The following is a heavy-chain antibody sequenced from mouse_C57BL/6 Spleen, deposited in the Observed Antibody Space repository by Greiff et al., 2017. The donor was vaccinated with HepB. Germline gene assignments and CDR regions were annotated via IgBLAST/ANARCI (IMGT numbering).Heavy chain of an antibody. CDR1: GFNIKDYY. J-gene: IGHJ2*01. CDR3: ASLITTVVAHFDY. D-gene: IGHD1-1*01. V-gene: IGHV14-2*01. CDR2: IDPEDGET. Sequence: EVKLQESGAELVKPGASVKLSCTASGFNIKDYYMHWVKQRTEQGLEWIGRIDPEDGETKYAPKFQGKATITADTSSNTAYLQLSSLTSEDTAVYYCASLITTVVAHFDYWGQGTTLTVSS.